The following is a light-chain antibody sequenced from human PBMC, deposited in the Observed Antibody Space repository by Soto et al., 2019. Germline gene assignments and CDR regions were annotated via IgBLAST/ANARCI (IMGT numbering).Light chain of an antibody. CDR1: SSDVGSYNL. V-gene: IGLV2-23*03. J-gene: IGLJ1*01. Sequence: QSVLTQPASVSGSPGQSITISCTGTSSDVGSYNLVSWYQQHPGKAPKLMIYEGTKRPSGVSNRFSGSKSGNTASLTVSGLQTEDESDYYCDSFAGSTTFSYVFGPGTHVTVL. CDR3: DSFAGSTTFSYV. CDR2: EGT.